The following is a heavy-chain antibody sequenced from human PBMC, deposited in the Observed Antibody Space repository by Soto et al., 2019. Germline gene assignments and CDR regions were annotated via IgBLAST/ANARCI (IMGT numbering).Heavy chain of an antibody. CDR2: IIPIFGIP. V-gene: IGHV1-69*01. D-gene: IGHD6-19*01. CDR3: ARGGTSGWLKGAYDV. Sequence: QVQLVQSGAEVKKPGSSVKVSCRASGGTLNKHAITWVRRAPGLGLEWLGGIIPIFGIPNYPQKFQGRVTITADDSTNTSHMELNSLTSDDTAVYYCARGGTSGWLKGAYDVWGQGTMVTVSS. J-gene: IGHJ3*01. CDR1: GGTLNKHA.